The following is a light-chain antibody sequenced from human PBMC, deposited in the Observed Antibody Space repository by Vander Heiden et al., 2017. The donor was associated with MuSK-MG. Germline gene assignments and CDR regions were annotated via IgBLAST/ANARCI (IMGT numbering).Light chain of an antibody. CDR2: KDS. CDR1: ALPKQY. CDR3: QSADSSGTYVG. Sequence: SYELPQPPSVSVSPGQTARITCSGDALPKQYAYWYQQKPGQAPVLVIYKDSERPSGIPERFSGSSSGTTVTLTISGVQAEDEADYYWQSADSSGTYVGFGGGTKLTVL. V-gene: IGLV3-25*03. J-gene: IGLJ2*01.